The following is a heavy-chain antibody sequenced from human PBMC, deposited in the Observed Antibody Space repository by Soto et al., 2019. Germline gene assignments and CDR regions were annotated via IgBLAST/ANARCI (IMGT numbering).Heavy chain of an antibody. CDR3: ARGNGDSFDY. CDR2: ISYDGSNK. Sequence: GGSLRLSCAASGFTFSSCGMHWVRQAPGKGLEWVAVISYDGSNKYYADSVKGRFTISRDNSKNTLYLQMNSLRTENTAVYYCARGNGDSFDYWGQGTLVTVSS. D-gene: IGHD4-17*01. CDR1: GFTFSSCG. V-gene: IGHV3-30*03. J-gene: IGHJ4*02.